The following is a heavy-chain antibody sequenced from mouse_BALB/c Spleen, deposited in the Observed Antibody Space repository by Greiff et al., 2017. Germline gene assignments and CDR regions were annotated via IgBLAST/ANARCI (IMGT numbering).Heavy chain of an antibody. CDR1: GFTFSSYT. V-gene: IGHV5-12-2*01. CDR2: ISNGGGST. CDR3: ARHVLLGPYAMDY. J-gene: IGHJ4*01. D-gene: IGHD4-1*01. Sequence: EVKLVESGGGLVQPGGSLKLSCAASGFTFSSYTMSWVRQTPEKRLEWVAYISNGGGSTYYPDTVKGRFTISRDNAKNTLYLQMSSLKSEDTAMYYCARHVLLGPYAMDYWGQGTSVTVSS.